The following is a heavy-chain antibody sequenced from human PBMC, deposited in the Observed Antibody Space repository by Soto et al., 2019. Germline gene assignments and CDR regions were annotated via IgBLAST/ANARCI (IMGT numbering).Heavy chain of an antibody. Sequence: QVHLVQSGAEVKKPGSSVKVTCKASGGTFSSYAISWVRQAPGQGLEWMGGIIPIFGTANYAQKFQGRVTITADESTSSAYMELSSLRSEDTAVYYCARSGYSSGLPNWFDPWGQGTLVTVSS. V-gene: IGHV1-69*12. CDR3: ARSGYSSGLPNWFDP. CDR2: IIPIFGTA. D-gene: IGHD6-19*01. J-gene: IGHJ5*02. CDR1: GGTFSSYA.